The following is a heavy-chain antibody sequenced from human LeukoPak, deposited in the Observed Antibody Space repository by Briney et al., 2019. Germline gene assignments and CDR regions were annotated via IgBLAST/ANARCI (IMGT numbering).Heavy chain of an antibody. V-gene: IGHV1-2*02. D-gene: IGHD3-10*01. J-gene: IGHJ3*02. CDR3: ARGRLGSGSQYDAFDI. CDR2: INPNSGDT. CDR1: GYTFTGYY. Sequence: ASVKVSCKASGYTFTGYYMHWVRQAPGEGLEWMGWINPNSGDTNYAQKFQGRVTMTRDTSISTAYMELSRLTSDDTAVFYCARGRLGSGSQYDAFDIWGQGTMVTVSS.